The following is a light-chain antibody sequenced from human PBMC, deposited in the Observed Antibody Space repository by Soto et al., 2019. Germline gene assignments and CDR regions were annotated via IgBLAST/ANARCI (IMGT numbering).Light chain of an antibody. V-gene: IGKV1-5*03. Sequence: DIQMTQSPSTLSASVGDRVTITCRASQSIGSWLAWYQQKPGKAPKLLIYKASSLETGVPSRFSGSGSGTEFTLTISSLQPDDFATYYCQQYSSYSAFGQGTKV. CDR1: QSIGSW. CDR3: QQYSSYSA. J-gene: IGKJ1*01. CDR2: KAS.